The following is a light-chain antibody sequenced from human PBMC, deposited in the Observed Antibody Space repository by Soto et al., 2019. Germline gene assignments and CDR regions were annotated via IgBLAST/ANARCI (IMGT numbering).Light chain of an antibody. CDR1: SSNLGARYD. CDR3: QSYDKSLSGSV. CDR2: GSS. V-gene: IGLV1-40*01. J-gene: IGLJ3*02. Sequence: QSALTQPPTVSGAPGQTVTISCTGSSSNLGARYDVHWYQQVPGKAPKLLIFGSSDRASGVPDRFSGSKSGTSASLAITGLQADDEATYFCQSYDKSLSGSVFGGGTKRTVL.